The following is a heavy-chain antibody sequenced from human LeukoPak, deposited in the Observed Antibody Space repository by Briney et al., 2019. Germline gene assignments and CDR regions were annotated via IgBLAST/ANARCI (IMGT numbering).Heavy chain of an antibody. V-gene: IGHV4-30-4*08. CDR1: GGSISSGDYY. CDR3: ARAYSYGTPGFYYYGMDV. D-gene: IGHD5-18*01. Sequence: SETLSLTCTVSGGSISSGDYYWSWIRQPPGKGLEWIGYIYYSGSTDYNPSLKSRVTISVDTSKNQFSLKLSSVTAADTAVYYCARAYSYGTPGFYYYGMDVWGQGTTVTVSS. J-gene: IGHJ6*02. CDR2: IYYSGST.